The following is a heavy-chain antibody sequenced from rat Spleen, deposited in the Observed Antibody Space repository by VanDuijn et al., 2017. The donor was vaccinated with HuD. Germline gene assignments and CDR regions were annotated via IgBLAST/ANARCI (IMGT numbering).Heavy chain of an antibody. CDR2: VWSVGST. V-gene: IGHV2S63*01. CDR3: VREANYPGITFDY. Sequence: EVQLKESGPGLVQPSQTLSLTCTVSGFSLTDFSVPWVRQPPEKNLEWMGVVWSVGSTAYNSALKSRLSISRDTSKSQLFLKMNSLQTEDTATYYCVREANYPGITFDYWGQGVMVTVSS. J-gene: IGHJ2*01. D-gene: IGHD1-4*01. CDR1: GFSLTDFS.